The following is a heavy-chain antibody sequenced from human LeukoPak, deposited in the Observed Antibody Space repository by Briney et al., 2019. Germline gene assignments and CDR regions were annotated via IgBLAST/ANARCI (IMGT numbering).Heavy chain of an antibody. CDR2: INGDGSST. CDR3: AKDYAWGSDKFFDY. CDR1: GFTFSSYW. V-gene: IGHV3-23*01. J-gene: IGHJ4*02. D-gene: IGHD3-16*01. Sequence: GGSLRLSCAASGFTFSSYWMSWVRQARGKGLEWVSAINGDGSSTYYADSVKGRFTISRDNSNNTLFLQMNSLRVEDTAVYYCAKDYAWGSDKFFDYWGQGTLVTVSS.